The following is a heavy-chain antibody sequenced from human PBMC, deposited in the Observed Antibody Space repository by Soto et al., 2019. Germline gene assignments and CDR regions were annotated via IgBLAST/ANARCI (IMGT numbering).Heavy chain of an antibody. V-gene: IGHV3-23*01. CDR2: ISGSGSST. CDR3: AKDRAGNLYFDY. J-gene: IGHJ4*02. CDR1: GFTFNNYA. Sequence: GGSLRLSCAASGFTFNNYAMSWVRLAPGNGLEWVAAISGSGSSTYYADSVKGRFTISRDNSRNTVYLQMTSLRAEDTAVYYCAKDRAGNLYFDYWGQGTLVTVSS.